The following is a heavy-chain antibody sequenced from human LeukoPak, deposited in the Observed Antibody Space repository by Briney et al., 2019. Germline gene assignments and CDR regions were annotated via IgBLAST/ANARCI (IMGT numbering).Heavy chain of an antibody. CDR2: ISWNSGSI. CDR3: AKDLGSGALVPDY. Sequence: GRSLRLSCAASGFTFDDYAMHWVRQAPGKGLEWVSGISWNSGSIGYADSVKGRFTISRDNAKNSLYLQMNSLRAEDTALYYCAKDLGSGALVPDYWGQGTLVTVSS. V-gene: IGHV3-9*01. J-gene: IGHJ4*02. D-gene: IGHD2-2*01. CDR1: GFTFDDYA.